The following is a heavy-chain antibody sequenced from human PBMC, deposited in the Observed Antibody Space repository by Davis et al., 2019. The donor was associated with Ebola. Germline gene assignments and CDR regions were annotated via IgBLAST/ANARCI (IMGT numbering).Heavy chain of an antibody. CDR1: GGSISSSRYI. CDR3: ARGRAADINIDY. Sequence: SETLSLTCTVSGGSISSSRYIWGWIRQPPGKGLESIGNIYSSGNAYYNPSLKSRVNISADTSKNQLSLKLSSVTAADTALYFCARGRAADINIDYWGQGTLVTVTS. V-gene: IGHV4-39*01. J-gene: IGHJ4*02. CDR2: IYSSGNA. D-gene: IGHD3-9*01.